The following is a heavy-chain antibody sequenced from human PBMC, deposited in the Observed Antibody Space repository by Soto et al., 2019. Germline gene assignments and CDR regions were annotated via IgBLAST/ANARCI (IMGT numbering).Heavy chain of an antibody. CDR2: VSDDGSEQ. D-gene: IGHD1-26*01. CDR1: GFSLRDYG. CDR3: ARDPTGGYFHYDY. J-gene: IGHJ4*02. Sequence: HGGSLRLSCAASGFSLRDYGMHWVRQAPGKGLEYVAAVSDDGSEQYYADSVRGRFTISRDNSKNTVYLQLDSLTTGDTAVYYCARDPTGGYFHYDYWGQGALVTVSS. V-gene: IGHV3-30*17.